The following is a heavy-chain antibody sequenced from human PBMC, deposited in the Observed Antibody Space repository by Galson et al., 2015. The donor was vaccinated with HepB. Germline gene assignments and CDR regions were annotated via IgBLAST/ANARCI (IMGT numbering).Heavy chain of an antibody. J-gene: IGHJ4*02. Sequence: SLRLSCAASGFTVSSNYMSWVRQAPGKGLEWVSVIYSGGSTYYADSVKGRFTISRDNSKNTLYLQMNSLRAEDTAVYYCARESGGSDLGSEAYWGQGPLLTVSS. CDR2: IYSGGST. V-gene: IGHV3-66*01. D-gene: IGHD2-15*01. CDR3: ARESGGSDLGSEAY. CDR1: GFTVSSNY.